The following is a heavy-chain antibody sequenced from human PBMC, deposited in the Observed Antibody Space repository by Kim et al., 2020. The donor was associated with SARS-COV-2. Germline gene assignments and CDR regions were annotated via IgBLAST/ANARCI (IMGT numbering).Heavy chain of an antibody. J-gene: IGHJ5*02. Sequence: ASVKVSCKASGYTFTSYAMHWVRQAPGQRLEWMGWINAGNGNTKYSQKFQGRVTITRDTSASTAYMELSSLRSEDTAVYYCARDRYCSSTSCYVWFDPWGQGTLVTVSS. CDR2: INAGNGNT. CDR1: GYTFTSYA. V-gene: IGHV1-3*01. D-gene: IGHD2-2*01. CDR3: ARDRYCSSTSCYVWFDP.